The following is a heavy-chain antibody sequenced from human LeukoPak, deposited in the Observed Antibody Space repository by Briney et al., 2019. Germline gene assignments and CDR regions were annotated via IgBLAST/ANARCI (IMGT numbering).Heavy chain of an antibody. CDR3: ARDKQVGATLLDC. CDR2: INQDGSEK. D-gene: IGHD1-26*01. CDR1: GFTFSTYW. V-gene: IGHV3-7*01. J-gene: IGHJ4*02. Sequence: GSLRLSCAASGFTFSTYWMSWVRQAPGKGLELVATINQDGSEKYYVDSVKGRFTISRDNAKHSLYLQIDSLRAEDTAMFYCARDKQVGATLLDCWGQGTLVTVSS.